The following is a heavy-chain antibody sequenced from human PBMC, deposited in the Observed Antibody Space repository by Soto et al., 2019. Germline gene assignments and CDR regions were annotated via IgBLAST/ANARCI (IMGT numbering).Heavy chain of an antibody. Sequence: QVQLVESGGGVVQPGRSLRLSCAASEFTFSRHGMHWVRQAPGKGLQWVGVIWSDGSNAVYADSVKGLFIISRDNSKNILYLQMNSLRAEDTAVYYCARERTFGDNKHNYMDVWGTGITVTVSS. CDR3: ARERTFGDNKHNYMDV. CDR1: EFTFSRHG. CDR2: IWSDGSNA. V-gene: IGHV3-33*01. J-gene: IGHJ6*03. D-gene: IGHD3-10*01.